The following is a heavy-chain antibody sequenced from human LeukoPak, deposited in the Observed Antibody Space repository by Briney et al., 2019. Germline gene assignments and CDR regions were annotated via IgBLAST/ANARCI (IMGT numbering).Heavy chain of an antibody. CDR1: GFTVSSNY. CDR2: IYSGGST. Sequence: PGGSLRLSCAASGFTVSSNYMSWVRQAPGKGLEWVSVIYSGGSTYYADSVKGRFTISRDNSKNTLYLQMNSLRAEDTAVYYCARDQGPSDYSSGYGWWGQGTLVTVSS. CDR3: ARDQGPSDYSSGYGW. V-gene: IGHV3-53*01. J-gene: IGHJ4*02. D-gene: IGHD3-22*01.